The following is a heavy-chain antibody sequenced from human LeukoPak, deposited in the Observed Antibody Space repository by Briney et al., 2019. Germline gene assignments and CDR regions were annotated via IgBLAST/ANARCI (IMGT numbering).Heavy chain of an antibody. CDR2: MNPNSGNT. V-gene: IGHV1-8*02. D-gene: IGHD4-23*01. CDR1: GGTFSSYA. J-gene: IGHJ4*02. Sequence: GASVKVSCKASGGTFSSYAISWVRQATGQGLEWMGWMNPNSGNTGYAQKFQGRVTMTRNTSISTAYMELSSLRSEDTAVYYCARGRRGNGGKPPYFDYWGQGTLVTVSS. CDR3: ARGRRGNGGKPPYFDY.